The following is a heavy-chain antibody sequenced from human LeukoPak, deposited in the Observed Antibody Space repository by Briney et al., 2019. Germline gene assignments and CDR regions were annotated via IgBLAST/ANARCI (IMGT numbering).Heavy chain of an antibody. CDR3: ARDPSPDILTGYYFDY. Sequence: PGGSLRLSCAASGFTFSSYAMSWVRQAPGKGLEWVSAISGSGGSTYYADSVKGRFTISRDNSKNTLYLQMNSLRAEDTAVYYCARDPSPDILTGYYFDYWGQGTLVTVSS. CDR1: GFTFSSYA. V-gene: IGHV3-23*01. J-gene: IGHJ4*02. CDR2: ISGSGGST. D-gene: IGHD3-9*01.